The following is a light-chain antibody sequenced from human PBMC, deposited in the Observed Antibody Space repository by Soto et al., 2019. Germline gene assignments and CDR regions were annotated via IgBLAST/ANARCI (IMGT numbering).Light chain of an antibody. CDR3: VAWDDSLRCAV. J-gene: IGLJ7*01. CDR1: SSNIGNNL. V-gene: IGLV1-47*01. CDR2: ANS. Sequence: QLVLTQAPSASGTPGQSVTISCSGSSSNIGNNLVYWYQQVPGTAPKLLIYANSQRPSGVPVRFSGAKSGTSASLAISGLRSEDEADYYCVAWDDSLRCAVFGGGTQLTV.